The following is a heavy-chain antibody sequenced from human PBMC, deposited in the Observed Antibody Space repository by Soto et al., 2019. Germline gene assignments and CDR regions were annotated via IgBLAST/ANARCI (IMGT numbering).Heavy chain of an antibody. J-gene: IGHJ4*02. CDR3: AISLYTYGRLIDY. D-gene: IGHD2-8*01. Sequence: SETLSLTCSVSGDSITTNGYYWGWIRQPPGKGLQWIGNVYWTGSTFSHPSLTSRVFISVDTSKNEFSLRLTSVTAADTAVYYFAISLYTYGRLIDYWCPGTLGTV. CDR1: GDSITTNGYY. V-gene: IGHV4-39*01. CDR2: VYWTGST.